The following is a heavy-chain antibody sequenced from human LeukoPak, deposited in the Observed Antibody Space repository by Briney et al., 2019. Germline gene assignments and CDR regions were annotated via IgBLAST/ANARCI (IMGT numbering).Heavy chain of an antibody. D-gene: IGHD3-3*01. V-gene: IGHV3-9*01. CDR1: GFTFSSYW. J-gene: IGHJ3*02. CDR2: ISWSSGII. CDR3: AKDTGSPADAITMEDNAFDI. Sequence: PGGSLRLSCAASGFTFSSYWMHWVRQAPGKGLEWVSGISWSSGIIGYADSVKGRFTISRDNAKNSLDLQMESLRAEDTAVYYCAKDTGSPADAITMEDNAFDIWGQGTMVTVSS.